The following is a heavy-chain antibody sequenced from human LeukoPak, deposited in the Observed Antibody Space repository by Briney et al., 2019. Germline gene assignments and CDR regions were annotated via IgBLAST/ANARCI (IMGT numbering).Heavy chain of an antibody. CDR3: ARGSRFLDY. CDR1: GYTFTSDY. D-gene: IGHD3-3*01. Sequence: ASVKVSCKASGYTFTSDYIHWVRQAPGQGLEWLGIINPSGGRTTYGQNFQGRITMTRDTSTSTVYMELSSLRSEDTAVYYCARGSRFLDYWGQGTLVTVSS. V-gene: IGHV1-46*01. CDR2: INPSGGRT. J-gene: IGHJ4*02.